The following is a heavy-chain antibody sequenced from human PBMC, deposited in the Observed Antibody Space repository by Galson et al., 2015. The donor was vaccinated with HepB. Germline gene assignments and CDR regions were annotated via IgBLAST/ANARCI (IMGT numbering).Heavy chain of an antibody. CDR3: ARVADADYGDHSHFDS. CDR2: ISSNTIYT. Sequence: SLRLSCAVSGFSFSDYYMSWLRQAPGKGLEWLSYISSNTIYTNYADSVKGRFTVSRDNVKNSIYLQMNRLSVEDTAIYYCARVADADYGDHSHFDSWGQGTLVTVSS. CDR1: GFSFSDYY. V-gene: IGHV3-11*06. D-gene: IGHD4-17*01. J-gene: IGHJ4*02.